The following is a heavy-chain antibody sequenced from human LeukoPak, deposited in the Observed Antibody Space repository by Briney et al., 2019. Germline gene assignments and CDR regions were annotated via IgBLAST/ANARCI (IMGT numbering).Heavy chain of an antibody. J-gene: IGHJ4*02. Sequence: GGSLRLSCAASGFTFSNYWMTWVRQAPGKGLEWVANIKQDGSERYYVDSVKGRFTISRDNAKNSLSLQMNSLRADDTAVYSCARDSMGAFDYWGQGTLVTVSS. V-gene: IGHV3-7*05. CDR1: GFTFSNYW. CDR2: IKQDGSER. D-gene: IGHD1-26*01. CDR3: ARDSMGAFDY.